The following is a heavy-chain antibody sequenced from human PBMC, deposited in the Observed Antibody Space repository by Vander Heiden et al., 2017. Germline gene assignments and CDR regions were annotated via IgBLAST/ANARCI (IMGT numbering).Heavy chain of an antibody. CDR1: GFTFSSYT. CDR3: ARDWNWGSGY. J-gene: IGHJ4*02. V-gene: IGHV3-48*02. D-gene: IGHD3-16*01. CDR2: IRTSSRGI. Sequence: EVQLVESGGGLVQPGGSLRLSCAAFGFTFSSYTMIWVRQAPGKGLAWVSIIRTSSRGIHYADSVKGRFPISRDDAKNSLYLQMNRLRDEDTAVYYCARDWNWGSGYWVQGTLVTVSS.